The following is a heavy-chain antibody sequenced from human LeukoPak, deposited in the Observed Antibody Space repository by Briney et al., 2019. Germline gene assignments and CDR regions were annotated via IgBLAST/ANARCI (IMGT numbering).Heavy chain of an antibody. CDR1: GYTFTGYY. D-gene: IGHD6-19*01. J-gene: IGHJ4*02. CDR3: ARDGIAVAGGDMQ. CDR2: INPNSGGT. V-gene: IGHV1-2*02. Sequence: ASVKVSCKASGYTFTGYYMHWVRQAPGQGLEWMGWINPNSGGTNYAQKVQGRGTMTRDTSISTAYMELSRLRSEDTAVYYCARDGIAVAGGDMQWGQGTLVTVSS.